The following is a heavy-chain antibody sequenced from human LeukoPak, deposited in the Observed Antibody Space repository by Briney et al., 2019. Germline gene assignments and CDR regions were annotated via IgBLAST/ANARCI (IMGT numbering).Heavy chain of an antibody. CDR1: GGSINSYY. D-gene: IGHD4-11*01. V-gene: IGHV4-59*01. CDR3: ARDHYSCLDY. J-gene: IGHJ4*02. CDR2: IYHSWIT. Sequence: SETLSLTCTVSGGSINSYYWSWIRQPPGKGLEWIGYIYHSWITNYNPSLKSRVTISVDTSKNQFSLKLSSVTAADTAVYYCARDHYSCLDYWGQGTLVTVSS.